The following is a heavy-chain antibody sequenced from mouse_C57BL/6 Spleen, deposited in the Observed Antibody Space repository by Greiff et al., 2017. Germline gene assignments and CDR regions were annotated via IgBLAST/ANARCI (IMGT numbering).Heavy chain of an antibody. V-gene: IGHV1-54*01. Sequence: VKVVESGAELVRPGTSVKVSCKASGYAFTNYLIEWVKQRPGQGLEWIGVINPGSGGTNYNEKFKGKATLTADKSSSTAYMQLSSLTSEDSAVYFCARSYDGYYVGFAYWGQGTLVTVSA. J-gene: IGHJ3*01. CDR1: GYAFTNYL. D-gene: IGHD2-3*01. CDR3: ARSYDGYYVGFAY. CDR2: INPGSGGT.